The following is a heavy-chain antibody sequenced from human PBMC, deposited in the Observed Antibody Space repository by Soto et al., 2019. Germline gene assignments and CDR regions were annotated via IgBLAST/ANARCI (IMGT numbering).Heavy chain of an antibody. V-gene: IGHV3-30*18. CDR3: AKRMSIYSSGWPDAFDI. Sequence: GESLKISCAASGFTFSSYGMHWVRQAPGKGLEWVAVISYDGSNKYYADSVKGRFTISRDNSKNTLYLQMNSLRAEDTAVYYCAKRMSIYSSGWPDAFDIWGQGTMVTVSS. CDR2: ISYDGSNK. CDR1: GFTFSSYG. D-gene: IGHD6-19*01. J-gene: IGHJ3*02.